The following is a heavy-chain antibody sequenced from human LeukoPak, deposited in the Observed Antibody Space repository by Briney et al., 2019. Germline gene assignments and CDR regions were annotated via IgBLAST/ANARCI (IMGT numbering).Heavy chain of an antibody. V-gene: IGHV3-48*03. J-gene: IGHJ4*02. Sequence: PGGSLRLSCVASGFTFSSYEMNWVRQAPGKGLEWVSYISSSGSKIYYADSVKGRFTISRDNAKKSLYLQMNSLRAEDTAVYYCARGTDIAVAGNAYWGQGTLVTVSS. D-gene: IGHD6-19*01. CDR3: ARGTDIAVAGNAY. CDR1: GFTFSSYE. CDR2: ISSSGSKI.